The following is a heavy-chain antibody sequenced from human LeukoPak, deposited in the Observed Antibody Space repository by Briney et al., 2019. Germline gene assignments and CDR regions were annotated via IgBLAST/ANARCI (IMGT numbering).Heavy chain of an antibody. CDR1: GRTFTSYA. J-gene: IGHJ5*02. CDR2: IIPIFGTA. V-gene: IGHV1-69*05. CDR3: ASTHSSGWYDDWFDP. D-gene: IGHD6-19*01. Sequence: SVKVSCNASGRTFTSYAISWVRQAPGPGLEWMGRIIPIFGTANYAQKFHGRVTLTTDESTSTAYMELSSLRSEDTAVYYCASTHSSGWYDDWFDPWGQGTLVTVSS.